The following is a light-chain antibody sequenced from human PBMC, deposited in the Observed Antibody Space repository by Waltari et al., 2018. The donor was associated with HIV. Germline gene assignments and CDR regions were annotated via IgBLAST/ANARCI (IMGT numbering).Light chain of an antibody. CDR1: SLRTYY. Sequence: SSELTQDPAVSVALGQTVRITCQGDSLRTYYATWYRQKPGQAPVLVVYGDNNRPSVIPDRCSGSSSGDTASLTITATQAEDEADYYCNSRDSSGNLVVFGGGTKLTVL. J-gene: IGLJ2*01. CDR2: GDN. V-gene: IGLV3-19*01. CDR3: NSRDSSGNLVV.